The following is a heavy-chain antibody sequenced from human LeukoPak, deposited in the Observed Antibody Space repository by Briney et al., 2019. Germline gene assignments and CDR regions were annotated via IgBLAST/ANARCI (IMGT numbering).Heavy chain of an antibody. CDR3: ARGIIGL. J-gene: IGHJ4*02. D-gene: IGHD3-16*02. Sequence: KTSETLSLTCAVYGGCFSGYYWSWIRQRPGKGLEWIGEINHSGSTNYNPSLKSRVTISVDTSKNQFSLKLSSVTAADTAVYYCARGIIGLWGQGTLVTVSS. V-gene: IGHV4-34*01. CDR2: INHSGST. CDR1: GGCFSGYY.